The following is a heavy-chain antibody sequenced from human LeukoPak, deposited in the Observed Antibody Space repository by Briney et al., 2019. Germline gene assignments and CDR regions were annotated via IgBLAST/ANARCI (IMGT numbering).Heavy chain of an antibody. V-gene: IGHV1-69*04. CDR1: GGTFSSYA. CDR2: IIPILGIA. Sequence: SVKVSCKASGGTFSSYAISWVRQAPGQGLEWMGRIIPILGIANYAQKFQGRVTITADKSTSTAHMELSSLRSEDTAVYCCARDPPLKSVPSYYGMDVWGQGTTVTVSS. J-gene: IGHJ6*02. CDR3: ARDPPLKSVPSYYGMDV.